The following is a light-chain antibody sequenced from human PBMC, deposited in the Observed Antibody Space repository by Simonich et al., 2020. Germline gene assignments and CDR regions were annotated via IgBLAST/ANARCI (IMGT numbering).Light chain of an antibody. V-gene: IGLV2-11*01. CDR3: CAYAGSYTLV. CDR2: DVS. J-gene: IGLJ2*01. Sequence: QSALTHPRSVSGSPGQSVTISCTGTSSDVGGYNYVSLYQQHPGKAPKLMIYDVSKRPSGVPDRFSGSKSGNTASLTISGLQAEDEADYYCCAYAGSYTLVFGGGTKLTVL. CDR1: SSDVGGYNY.